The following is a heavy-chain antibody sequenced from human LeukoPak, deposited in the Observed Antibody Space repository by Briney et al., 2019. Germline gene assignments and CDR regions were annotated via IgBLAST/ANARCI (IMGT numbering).Heavy chain of an antibody. CDR2: INHSGST. D-gene: IGHD2-8*02. CDR1: GGSINSGDYY. CDR3: ARAILGDCRGGVYYRRFDP. Sequence: PSETLSLTCTVSGGSINSGDYYWTWIRQPPGKGLEWLAYINHSGSTSYNPSLKSRLTMSVDTSKNQFSLKLSSVGAADTAVYHCARAILGDCRGGVYYRRFDPWGQGILVTVSS. J-gene: IGHJ5*02. V-gene: IGHV4-30-4*01.